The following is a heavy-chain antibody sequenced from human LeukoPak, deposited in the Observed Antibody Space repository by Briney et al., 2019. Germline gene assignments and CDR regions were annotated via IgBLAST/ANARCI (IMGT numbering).Heavy chain of an antibody. Sequence: GASVKVSCKASGYTFTNYGISWVRQAPGQGLEWMGWISAYNGNTNYAQKLQGRVTMTTDTSTSTAYMELRSLRSDDTAVYYCARDSPFDSGYYYVAGSDFDYWGQGTLVTVSS. D-gene: IGHD3-22*01. J-gene: IGHJ4*02. CDR2: ISAYNGNT. CDR3: ARDSPFDSGYYYVAGSDFDY. V-gene: IGHV1-18*01. CDR1: GYTFTNYG.